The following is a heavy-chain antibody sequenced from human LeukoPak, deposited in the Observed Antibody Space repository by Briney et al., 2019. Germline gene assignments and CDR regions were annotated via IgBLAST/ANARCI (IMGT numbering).Heavy chain of an antibody. J-gene: IGHJ4*02. CDR2: ISYDGSNK. Sequence: GGSLRLSCAASGFTSSSYGMHWVRQAPGKGLEWVAVISYDGSNKYYADSVKGRFTISRDNSKNTLYLQMNSLRAEDTAVYYCAKDLRGSSSPGFDYRGQGTLVTVSS. D-gene: IGHD6-6*01. CDR1: GFTSSSYG. CDR3: AKDLRGSSSPGFDY. V-gene: IGHV3-30*18.